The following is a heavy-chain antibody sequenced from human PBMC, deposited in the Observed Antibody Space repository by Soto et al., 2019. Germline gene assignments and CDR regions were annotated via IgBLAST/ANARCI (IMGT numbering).Heavy chain of an antibody. D-gene: IGHD6-6*01. CDR2: IYYSGST. CDR3: GRVKVYRSSSGPIDY. V-gene: IGHV4-30-4*01. Sequence: QVQLQESGPGLVKPSQTLSLTCTVSGGSISSGDYYWSWIRQPPGKGLEWIGYIYYSGSTYYNPSRTRRVPISADTSKNQFSLKLSSVLAADTAVYYCGRVKVYRSSSGPIDYWGQGTLVTVSS. CDR1: GGSISSGDYY. J-gene: IGHJ4*02.